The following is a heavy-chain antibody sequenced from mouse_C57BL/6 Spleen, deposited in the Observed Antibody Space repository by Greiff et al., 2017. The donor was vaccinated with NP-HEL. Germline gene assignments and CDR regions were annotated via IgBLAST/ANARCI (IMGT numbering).Heavy chain of an antibody. CDR3: ARGDGYYPPFAY. D-gene: IGHD2-3*01. Sequence: EVKLVESGGGLVKPGGSLKLSCAASGFTFSSYAMSWVRQTPEKRLEWVATISDGGSYTYYPDNVKGRFTISRDNAKNNLYLQMSHLKSEDTAMYYCARGDGYYPPFAYWGQGTLVTVSA. CDR2: ISDGGSYT. V-gene: IGHV5-4*03. J-gene: IGHJ3*01. CDR1: GFTFSSYA.